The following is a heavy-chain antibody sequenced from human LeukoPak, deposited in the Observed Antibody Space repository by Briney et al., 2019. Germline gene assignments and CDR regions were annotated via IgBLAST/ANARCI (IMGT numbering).Heavy chain of an antibody. CDR2: IYYSGST. J-gene: IGHJ5*02. V-gene: IGHV4-59*01. CDR1: GGSISSYY. Sequence: PSETLSLTCTVSGGSISSYYWSWIRQPPGKGLEWIGYIYYSGSTNYNPSLKSRVTISVDTSKNQFSLKMSSVTAADTALYYCARDHYYDSSGPGSNWFDPWGQGTLVTVSS. CDR3: ARDHYYDSSGPGSNWFDP. D-gene: IGHD3-22*01.